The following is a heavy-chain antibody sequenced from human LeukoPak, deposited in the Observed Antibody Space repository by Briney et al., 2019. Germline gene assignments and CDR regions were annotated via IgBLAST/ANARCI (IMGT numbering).Heavy chain of an antibody. CDR3: ARDRYSYGYFDY. D-gene: IGHD5-18*01. J-gene: IGHJ4*02. CDR1: GFTFSSHS. V-gene: IGHV3-33*08. CDR2: IWYDGSNK. Sequence: GGSLRLSCAASGFTFSSHSMNWVRQAPGKGLEWVAVIWYDGSNKYYADSVKGRFTISRDNSKNTLYLQMNSLRAEDTAVYYCARDRYSYGYFDYWGQGTLVTVSS.